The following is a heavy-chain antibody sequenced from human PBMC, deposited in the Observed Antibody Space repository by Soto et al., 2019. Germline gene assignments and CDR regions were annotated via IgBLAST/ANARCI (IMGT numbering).Heavy chain of an antibody. CDR1: GGSISSYY. Sequence: SDTLSLTCTVSGGSISSYYWSWIRQPPGKGLEWIGYIYYSGRTYYNPSLKSRVGILVDTSKNQFSLNLNSVTAADTAVYYCARWVEVSLDYFDSWGQGTPVTVSS. J-gene: IGHJ4*02. V-gene: IGHV4-59*12. D-gene: IGHD1-20*01. CDR3: ARWVEVSLDYFDS. CDR2: IYYSGRT.